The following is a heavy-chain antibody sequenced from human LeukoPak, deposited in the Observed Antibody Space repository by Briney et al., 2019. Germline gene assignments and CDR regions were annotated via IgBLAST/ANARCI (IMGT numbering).Heavy chain of an antibody. Sequence: RASVKVSCKASGYTFTGYYMHWVRQAPGQGLEWMGRINPNSGGTNYAQKFQGRVTMTRDTSTSTAYMELRRLRSDDTAVYYCARDPGSFLSGSGWLNWFEPWGQGTLLTVPS. J-gene: IGHJ5*02. CDR1: GYTFTGYY. CDR3: ARDPGSFLSGSGWLNWFEP. V-gene: IGHV1-2*06. CDR2: INPNSGGT. D-gene: IGHD6-19*01.